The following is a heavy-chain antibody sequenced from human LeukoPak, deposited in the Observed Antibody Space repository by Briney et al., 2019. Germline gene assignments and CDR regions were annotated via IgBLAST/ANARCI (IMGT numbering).Heavy chain of an antibody. CDR1: GFTFSSYA. CDR2: ISGSGGST. D-gene: IGHD4-17*01. Sequence: GGSLRLSCAASGFTFSSYAMHWVRQAPGKGLEYVSAISGSGGSTYYADSVKGRFTISRDNSKNTLYLQMNSLRAEDTAVYYCAKRGLSYYYMDVWGKGTTVTISS. CDR3: AKRGLSYYYMDV. J-gene: IGHJ6*03. V-gene: IGHV3-23*01.